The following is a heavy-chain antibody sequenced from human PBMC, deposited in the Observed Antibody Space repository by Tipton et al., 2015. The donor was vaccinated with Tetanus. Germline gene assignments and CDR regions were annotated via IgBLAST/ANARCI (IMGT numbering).Heavy chain of an antibody. Sequence: TLSLTCTVSGGSISSSSYYWGWIRQPPGKGLEWIGSIYYSGSTYYNPSLKSRVTISVDTSKNQFSLKLSSVTAADTAVYYCARRSPVGDNWTFDPWGQGTLVTVSS. D-gene: IGHD1-20*01. CDR1: GGSISSSSYY. J-gene: IGHJ5*02. CDR2: IYYSGST. V-gene: IGHV4-39*01. CDR3: ARRSPVGDNWTFDP.